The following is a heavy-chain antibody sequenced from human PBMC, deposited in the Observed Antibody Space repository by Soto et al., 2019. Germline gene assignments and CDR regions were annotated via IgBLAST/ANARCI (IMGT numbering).Heavy chain of an antibody. Sequence: QVQLVESGGGVVQHGRSLRLSCAASGFTFSSYGMHWVLQAPGKGLEWVAVIWYDGSNTYYADSVKGRFTISRDNSKNTLYLQRTSLRAEDTAVYYCARDAYDSSGYYGGWGQGPLVTVSS. D-gene: IGHD3-22*01. CDR2: IWYDGSNT. CDR3: ARDAYDSSGYYGG. V-gene: IGHV3-33*01. CDR1: GFTFSSYG. J-gene: IGHJ4*02.